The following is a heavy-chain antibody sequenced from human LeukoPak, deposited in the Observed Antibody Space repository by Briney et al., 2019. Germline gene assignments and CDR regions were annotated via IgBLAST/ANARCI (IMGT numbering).Heavy chain of an antibody. J-gene: IGHJ4*02. CDR3: ARDLGIAAAGPDY. CDR2: INPNSGGT. CDR1: GYTFTGYY. Sequence: GASVKVSCKASGYTFTGYYMHWVRQAPGQGLEWMGWINPNSGGTNYAQKFQGRVTMTRDTSISTAYMELSRLRSDDTAVYYCARDLGIAAAGPDYWGQGTLVTVSS. D-gene: IGHD6-13*01. V-gene: IGHV1-2*02.